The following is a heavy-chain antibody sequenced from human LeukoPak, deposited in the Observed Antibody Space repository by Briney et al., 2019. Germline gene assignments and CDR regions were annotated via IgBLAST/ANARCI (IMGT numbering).Heavy chain of an antibody. Sequence: ASVKVSCKPSGYTFTDYYVHWVRQAPGQGLEWVGWINPNGGSTSYIQKFQGWVTLTRDTSITTVYMEFSRLRSDDTAVYYCARARDYCTSTRCYSPHHYGIDVWGQGTTVIVSS. D-gene: IGHD2-2*02. CDR1: GYTFTDYY. V-gene: IGHV1-2*04. J-gene: IGHJ6*02. CDR2: INPNGGST. CDR3: ARARDYCTSTRCYSPHHYGIDV.